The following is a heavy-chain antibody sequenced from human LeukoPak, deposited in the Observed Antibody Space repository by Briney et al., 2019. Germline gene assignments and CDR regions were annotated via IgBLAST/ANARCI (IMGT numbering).Heavy chain of an antibody. CDR3: ARPLDRGYSSGWYRYGFGY. Sequence: PGGSLRLSCAASGFTFSSYEMNWVRQAPGKGLEWVSYISSSGSTIYYADSVKGRFTISRDNAKNSLYLQMNSLRAEDTAVYYCARPLDRGYSSGWYRYGFGYWGQGTLVTVSS. J-gene: IGHJ4*02. V-gene: IGHV3-48*03. D-gene: IGHD6-19*01. CDR1: GFTFSSYE. CDR2: ISSSGSTI.